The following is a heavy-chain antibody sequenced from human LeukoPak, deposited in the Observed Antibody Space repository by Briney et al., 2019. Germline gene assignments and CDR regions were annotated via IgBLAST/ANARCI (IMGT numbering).Heavy chain of an antibody. Sequence: SETLSLTCTVSGGSINNANYYWGWIRQSPGKGLEWIGSIYYSGSTFYNPSLKSRVTISVDTSKNQFTLNLNSVTAADTAVYYCARDRTSSSWSFDYWGQGTLVTVSS. J-gene: IGHJ4*02. V-gene: IGHV4-39*06. D-gene: IGHD6-13*01. CDR1: GGSINNANYY. CDR2: IYYSGST. CDR3: ARDRTSSSWSFDY.